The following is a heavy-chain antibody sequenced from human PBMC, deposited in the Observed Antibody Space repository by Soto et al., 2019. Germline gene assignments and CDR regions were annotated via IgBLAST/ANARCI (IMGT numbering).Heavy chain of an antibody. CDR1: GYTLTELS. CDR3: ATVAGEEGGPYSYGYYFDY. V-gene: IGHV1-24*01. Sequence: ASVKVSCKVSGYTLTELSMHWVRQAPGKGLEWMGGFDPEDGETIYAQKFQGRVTMTEDTSTDTAYMELSSLRSEDTAVYYCATVAGEEGGPYSYGYYFDYWGQGTLVTVSS. CDR2: FDPEDGET. D-gene: IGHD5-18*01. J-gene: IGHJ4*02.